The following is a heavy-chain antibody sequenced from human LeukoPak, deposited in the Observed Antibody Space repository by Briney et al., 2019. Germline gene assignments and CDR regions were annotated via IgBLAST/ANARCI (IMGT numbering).Heavy chain of an antibody. CDR3: ARGRRSSWYYYYYYMDV. V-gene: IGHV3-53*01. CDR1: GFTVSSNY. Sequence: GGSLRLSCAASGFTVSSNYMSWVRQAPGKGLEWVSVIYSGGSTYYADSVKGRFTISRDNSKNTLYLQMNSLRAEDTAVYYCARGRRSSWYYYYYYMDVWGKGTTVTISS. J-gene: IGHJ6*03. D-gene: IGHD6-13*01. CDR2: IYSGGST.